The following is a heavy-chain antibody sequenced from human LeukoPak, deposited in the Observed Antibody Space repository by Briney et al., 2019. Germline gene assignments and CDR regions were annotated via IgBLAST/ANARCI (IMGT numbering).Heavy chain of an antibody. CDR3: AISKGIAVAAPGDYYYYYGMDV. D-gene: IGHD6-19*01. Sequence: GESLKISCKGSGYSFTSYWIGWVRQMPGKGLEWMGIIYPGDSDTRYSPSFQGQVTISADKSISTAYLQWSSLKASDTAMYYCAISKGIAVAAPGDYYYYYGMDVWGQGTTVTVSS. J-gene: IGHJ6*02. V-gene: IGHV5-51*01. CDR1: GYSFTSYW. CDR2: IYPGDSDT.